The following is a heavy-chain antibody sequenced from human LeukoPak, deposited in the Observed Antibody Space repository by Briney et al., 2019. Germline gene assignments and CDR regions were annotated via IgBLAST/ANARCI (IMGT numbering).Heavy chain of an antibody. CDR2: IISNGEST. CDR1: GFTFSGYA. D-gene: IGHD6-13*01. V-gene: IGHV3-64*03. Sequence: PGGSLRLSCSASGFTFSGYAMHWVRQAPGEGLEYVSAIISNGESTYYSDSVKDRFTTSRDNSKNTLYLQMSSLRPEDTAVYYCVKSASTWYLFDYWGQGTLVTVSS. CDR3: VKSASTWYLFDY. J-gene: IGHJ4*02.